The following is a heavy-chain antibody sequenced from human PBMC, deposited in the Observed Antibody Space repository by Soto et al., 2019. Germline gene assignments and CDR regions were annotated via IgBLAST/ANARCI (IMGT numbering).Heavy chain of an antibody. Sequence: PGGSLRLSCAASGFTFSSNSMSWVRQAPGEGLEWVSAISDSAERIFYVDSVKGRFTISRDNSKNKLYLQMDSLRAEGTAVYYCVTLALGKFDYWGQGAQVTVSS. V-gene: IGHV3-23*01. J-gene: IGHJ4*02. CDR1: GFTFSSNS. D-gene: IGHD1-26*01. CDR2: ISDSAERI. CDR3: VTLALGKFDY.